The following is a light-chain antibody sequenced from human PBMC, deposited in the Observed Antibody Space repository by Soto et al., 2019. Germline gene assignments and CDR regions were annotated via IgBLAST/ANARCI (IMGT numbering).Light chain of an antibody. Sequence: IQMTQSPSSLSASVGDRVTITCRASQGVRDDVAWYQQKPGKAPKLLIYSASTSHGGVPSRFSGSGSGTDLHPTTSLLTPEYLANYYLLQESFYPLTFGGGTKVEIK. J-gene: IGKJ4*01. V-gene: IGKV1-6*01. CDR1: QGVRDD. CDR3: LQESFYPLT. CDR2: SAS.